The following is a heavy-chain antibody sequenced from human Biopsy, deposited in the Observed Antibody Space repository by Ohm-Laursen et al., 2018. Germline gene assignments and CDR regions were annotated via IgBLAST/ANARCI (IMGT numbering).Heavy chain of an antibody. Sequence: GSLRLACTASGFSFSDNYRDWVRLAPGKGLEWVGRIRDKANSYTTDYAASVKGRFTISRDDSKNSLYLQMNSLKTEDTALYYCARAGRYCSGGGCYSWFDSWGQGTLVTVSS. CDR1: GFSFSDNY. J-gene: IGHJ5*01. CDR3: ARAGRYCSGGGCYSWFDS. CDR2: IRDKANSYTT. V-gene: IGHV3-72*01. D-gene: IGHD2-15*01.